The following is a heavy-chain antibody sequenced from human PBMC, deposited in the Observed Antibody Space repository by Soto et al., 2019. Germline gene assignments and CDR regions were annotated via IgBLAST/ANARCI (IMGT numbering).Heavy chain of an antibody. CDR2: INPNSGGT. CDR1: GYTFTGYY. Sequence: ASVKVSCKASGYTFTGYYMHWVRQAPGQGLEWMGWINPNSGGTNYAQKFQGWVTMTRDTSISTAYMELSRLRSDDTAVYYRARDQGAAAGTDNAFDIWGQGTMVTVS. J-gene: IGHJ3*02. CDR3: ARDQGAAAGTDNAFDI. D-gene: IGHD6-13*01. V-gene: IGHV1-2*04.